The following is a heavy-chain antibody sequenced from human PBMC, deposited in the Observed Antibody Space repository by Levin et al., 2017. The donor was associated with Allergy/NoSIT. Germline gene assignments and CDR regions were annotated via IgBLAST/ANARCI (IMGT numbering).Heavy chain of an antibody. Sequence: GESLKISCAASRFTFSDYSMAWVRQAPGKGLEWVSYISNTSTTMYYADSVKGRFTISRDNAKNSLYLQMNSLRAEDTAVYYCARARTTVTTYRIYYNGMDVWGQGTTVTVSS. D-gene: IGHD4-17*01. CDR1: RFTFSDYS. CDR2: ISNTSTTM. J-gene: IGHJ6*02. CDR3: ARARTTVTTYRIYYNGMDV. V-gene: IGHV3-48*01.